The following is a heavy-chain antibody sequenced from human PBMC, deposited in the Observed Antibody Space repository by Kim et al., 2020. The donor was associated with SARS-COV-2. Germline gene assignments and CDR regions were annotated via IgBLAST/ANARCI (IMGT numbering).Heavy chain of an antibody. D-gene: IGHD1-7*01. CDR1: GFTFSDYY. CDR2: ISSSGSTI. Sequence: GGSLRLSCAASGFTFSDYYMSWIRQAPGKGLEWVSYISSSGSTIYYADSVKGRFTISRDNAKNSLYLQMNSLRAEDTAVYYCARDCRATGTKSCADYWGQGTLVTVSS. V-gene: IGHV3-11*01. CDR3: ARDCRATGTKSCADY. J-gene: IGHJ4*02.